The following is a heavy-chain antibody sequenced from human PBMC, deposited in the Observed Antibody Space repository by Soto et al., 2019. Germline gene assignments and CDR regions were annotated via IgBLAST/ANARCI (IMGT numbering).Heavy chain of an antibody. J-gene: IGHJ4*02. V-gene: IGHV2-5*02. CDR1: GFSLSTSGVG. CDR3: AHRDGYRGNFLFDY. CDR2: IYWDDDK. D-gene: IGHD5-12*01. Sequence: QITLKESGPTLVKPTQTLTLTCTFSGFSLSTSGVGVGWIRQPPGKALEWLALIYWDDDKRYSPSLKSRLTITKDNSKNPVVLTMTNMDPVDTATYYCAHRDGYRGNFLFDYWGQGTLVTVSS.